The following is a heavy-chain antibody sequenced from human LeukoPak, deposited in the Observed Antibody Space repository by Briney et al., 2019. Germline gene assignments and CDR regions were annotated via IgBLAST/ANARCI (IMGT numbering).Heavy chain of an antibody. CDR1: GFTFTTYS. Sequence: GGSLRLSCEASGFTFTTYSMTWVRQAPGKGLEWVSIISSGSSAIFSADALKGRFTISRDDAKNLLYLDMNSLRAEDTAVYYCARDELWSGSAVGYWGQGTLVTVSS. D-gene: IGHD3-3*01. CDR3: ARDELWSGSAVGY. J-gene: IGHJ4*02. V-gene: IGHV3-21*01. CDR2: ISSGSSAI.